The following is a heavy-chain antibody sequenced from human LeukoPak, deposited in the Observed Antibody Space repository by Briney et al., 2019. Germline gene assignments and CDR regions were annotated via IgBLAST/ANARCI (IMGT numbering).Heavy chain of an antibody. J-gene: IGHJ4*02. D-gene: IGHD3-9*01. CDR3: AKDRNYDILTGYSPFDY. Sequence: GGSLRLSCAASGFTFSSYAMSWVRQAPGKGLEWVSAISDSGGSTYYADSVKGRFTISRDNSKNTLYLQMNSLRAEDTAVYYCAKDRNYDILTGYSPFDYWGQGTLVTVSS. CDR2: ISDSGGST. CDR1: GFTFSSYA. V-gene: IGHV3-23*01.